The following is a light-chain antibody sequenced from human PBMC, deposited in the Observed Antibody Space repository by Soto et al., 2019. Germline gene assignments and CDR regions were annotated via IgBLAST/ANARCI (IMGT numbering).Light chain of an antibody. Sequence: QSVLTQSASVSGSPGQSITFPCTGTSSDIGKSKYVSWFQQLPGEAPRLIIYEVNSRPSGISDRFSGSKSGNSASLTISGLQPEDESTYYCASQTSPNMWIFGGGTKLTVL. CDR1: SSDIGKSKY. J-gene: IGLJ2*01. CDR2: EVN. V-gene: IGLV2-14*01. CDR3: ASQTSPNMWI.